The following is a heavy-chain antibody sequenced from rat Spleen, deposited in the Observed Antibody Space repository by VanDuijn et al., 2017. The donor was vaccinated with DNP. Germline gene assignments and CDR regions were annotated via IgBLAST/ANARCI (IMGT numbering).Heavy chain of an antibody. V-gene: IGHV5-25*01. CDR3: ATSTGISLYAMDA. CDR1: GFTFSHHD. D-gene: IGHD1-9*01. CDR2: ISTTGGNT. Sequence: EVQLVESGGGLLQPGRSLKLSCAASGFTFSHHDMAWVRQAPTKGLEWVAAISTTGGNTYYRDSVKGRFTVSRDNAKSSLYLQMDSLRSEDTATYYCATSTGISLYAMDAWGQGTSVTVSS. J-gene: IGHJ4*01.